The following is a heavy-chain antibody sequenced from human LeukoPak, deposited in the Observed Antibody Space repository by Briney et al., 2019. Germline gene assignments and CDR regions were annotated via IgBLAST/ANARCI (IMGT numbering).Heavy chain of an antibody. D-gene: IGHD5-12*01. CDR2: ISSSSSTI. CDR1: GFTFSSYS. J-gene: IGHJ6*02. CDR3: AREGDSGYDHNEYYYYGMDV. V-gene: IGHV3-48*02. Sequence: PGGSLRLSCAASGFTFSSYSMNWVRQAPGKGLEWVSYISSSSSTIYYADSVKGRFTISRDNAKNSLYLQMNSLRDEDTAVYYCAREGDSGYDHNEYYYYGMDVWGQGTTATVSS.